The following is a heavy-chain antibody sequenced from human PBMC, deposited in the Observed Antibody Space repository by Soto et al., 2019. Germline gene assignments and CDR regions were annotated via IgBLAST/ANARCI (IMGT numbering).Heavy chain of an antibody. CDR1: GFTFSSYS. CDR3: ARDGPYCRGGSCHIPFDY. D-gene: IGHD2-15*01. V-gene: IGHV3-21*01. J-gene: IGHJ4*02. CDR2: ISSSSSYI. Sequence: EVQLVESGVGLVKPGESLRLSCAASGFTFSSYSMNWVRQAPGKGLEWVSSISSSSSYIYYADSVKGRFTISRDNAKNSLYLQMNSLRAEDPAVYYWARDGPYCRGGSCHIPFDYWGQGTLVTVSS.